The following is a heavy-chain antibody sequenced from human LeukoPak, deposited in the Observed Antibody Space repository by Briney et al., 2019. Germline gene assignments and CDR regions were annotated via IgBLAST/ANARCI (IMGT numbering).Heavy chain of an antibody. D-gene: IGHD3-22*01. J-gene: IGHJ4*02. CDR2: ISSGSSTI. CDR1: GFTFSNYG. Sequence: GGSLRLSCAASGFTFSNYGMNWVRQAPGKGLDCVSYISSGSSTIYYADSVKGRFTISRDNAKNLLYLQMNSLRAEDTAVYYCARDYYDSSGDYWGQGTLVTVSS. CDR3: ARDYYDSSGDY. V-gene: IGHV3-48*01.